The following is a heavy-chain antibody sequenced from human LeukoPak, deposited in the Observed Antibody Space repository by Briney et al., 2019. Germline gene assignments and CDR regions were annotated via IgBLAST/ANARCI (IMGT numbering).Heavy chain of an antibody. D-gene: IGHD6-19*01. Sequence: SGGSLRFSCAASGFTFDDYAMHWVRQAPGKGLEWVSGINWNSGSIDYAGSVKGRFTISRDNAMSSLYLQMNTLRPEDTALYYCAKGTQRGNSGWGYFFDQWGQGTLVTVSS. CDR2: INWNSGSI. V-gene: IGHV3-9*01. J-gene: IGHJ4*02. CDR1: GFTFDDYA. CDR3: AKGTQRGNSGWGYFFDQ.